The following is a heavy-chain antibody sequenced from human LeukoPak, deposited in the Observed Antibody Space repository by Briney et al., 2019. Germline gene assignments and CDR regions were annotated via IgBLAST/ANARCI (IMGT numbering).Heavy chain of an antibody. CDR2: INSDETST. CDR3: ARDPSHSSGWYDY. CDR1: GFTFSIYA. J-gene: IGHJ4*02. D-gene: IGHD6-19*01. V-gene: IGHV3-74*03. Sequence: GGSLRLSCAASGFTFSIYAMSWVRQAPGKGLVWVSRINSDETSTTYADSVKGRFTISRDNAKNTLYLQMNSLRAEDTAVYYCARDPSHSSGWYDYWGQGTLVTVSS.